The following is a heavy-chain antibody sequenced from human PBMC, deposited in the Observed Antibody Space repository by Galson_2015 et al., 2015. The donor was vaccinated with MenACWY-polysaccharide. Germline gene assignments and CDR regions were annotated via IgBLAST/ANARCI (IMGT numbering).Heavy chain of an antibody. D-gene: IGHD4-17*01. J-gene: IGHJ6*02. CDR2: ISYDGTNK. V-gene: IGHV3-30-3*01. CDR3: AREDDYGVDPYYGMDV. CDR1: GFTFSRYG. Sequence: SLRLSCAASGFTFSRYGLHWVRQAPGKGLEWVAVISYDGTNKYYADSVRGRFTISRDNSENTLFLQVNSLRVEDTAVYYCAREDDYGVDPYYGMDVWGQGTTVTVSS.